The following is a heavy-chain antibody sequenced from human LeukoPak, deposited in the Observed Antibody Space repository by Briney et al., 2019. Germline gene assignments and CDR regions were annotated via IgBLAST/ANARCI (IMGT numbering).Heavy chain of an antibody. CDR2: INPNSGVT. D-gene: IGHD3-22*01. Sequence: GASVKVSCKASGYTFTGYYMHWVRQAPGQGLGWMAWINPNSGVTHYAQKFQGRVTMAWDTSISTAYMELSKLRSDDTAVYYCAREWVYDSSGYYFLGYWGQGTLVTVSS. CDR3: AREWVYDSSGYYFLGY. CDR1: GYTFTGYY. V-gene: IGHV1-2*02. J-gene: IGHJ4*02.